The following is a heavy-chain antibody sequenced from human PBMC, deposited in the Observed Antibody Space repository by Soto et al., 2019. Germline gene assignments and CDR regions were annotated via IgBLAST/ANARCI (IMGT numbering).Heavy chain of an antibody. CDR2: IYHSGST. CDR1: GGSISSGGYS. V-gene: IGHV4-30-2*01. Sequence: QLQLQESGSGLVKPSQTLSLTCAVSGGSISSGGYSWSWIRQPPGKGLEWIGYIYHSGSTYYNPSLKSRVTLSVDRSKNQFSLKLSSVTAADTAVYYCARGVYDFWSGYYTAYYFDYWGQGTLVTVSS. D-gene: IGHD3-3*01. J-gene: IGHJ4*02. CDR3: ARGVYDFWSGYYTAYYFDY.